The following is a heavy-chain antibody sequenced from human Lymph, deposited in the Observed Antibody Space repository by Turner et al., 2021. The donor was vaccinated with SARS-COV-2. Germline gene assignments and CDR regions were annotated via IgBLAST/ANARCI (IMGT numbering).Heavy chain of an antibody. D-gene: IGHD6-13*01. CDR2: IWYEGSNT. V-gene: IGHV3-33*01. CDR1: GFTFSRYG. J-gene: IGHJ6*02. Sequence: QVQLVEAGGGVVQRGRSLRLSCAAYGFTFSRYGMHWVCQAPVKALEWVACIWYEGSNTYYADSAKGRFTISRDNSKNTLYLQMNSLRAEDTAVYYGARGSAVGDVWGQGTTVTVSS. CDR3: ARGSAVGDV.